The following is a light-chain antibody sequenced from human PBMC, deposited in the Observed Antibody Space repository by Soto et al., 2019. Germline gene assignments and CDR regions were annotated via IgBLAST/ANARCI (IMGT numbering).Light chain of an antibody. CDR2: EGS. V-gene: IGLV2-23*01. CDR3: CSYAGSSTHV. Sequence: LTQPASVSGSPGQSITISCTGTSSDVGSYNLVSWYQQHPGKAPKLMIYEGSKRPSGVSNRFSGSKSGNTASLTISGLQAEDEADYYCCSYAGSSTHVFGTGTKVTVL. CDR1: SSDVGSYNL. J-gene: IGLJ1*01.